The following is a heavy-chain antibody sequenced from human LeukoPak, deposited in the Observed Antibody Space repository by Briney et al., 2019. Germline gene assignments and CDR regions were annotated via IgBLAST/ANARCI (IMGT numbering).Heavy chain of an antibody. CDR2: ISYSGST. CDR3: ARYVWGSYPTFEDY. J-gene: IGHJ4*02. V-gene: IGHV4-59*01. D-gene: IGHD3-16*02. Sequence: PETLSLTCTVSGGSISSYYWSWIRQPPGKGLEWIGYISYSGSTNYNPSLKSRATISVDTSKNQFSLKLSSVTAADTAVYYCARYVWGSYPTFEDYWGQGTLVTVSS. CDR1: GGSISSYY.